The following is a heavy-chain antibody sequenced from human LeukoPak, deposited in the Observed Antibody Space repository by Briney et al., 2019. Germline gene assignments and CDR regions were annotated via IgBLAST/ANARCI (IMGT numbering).Heavy chain of an antibody. CDR2: ISSTGGTI. D-gene: IGHD2-2*01. V-gene: IGHV3-48*01. CDR1: GFTLSSNG. CDR3: ARGTDIVVVPAASSGDY. J-gene: IGHJ4*02. Sequence: GGSLRLSCAASGFTLSSNGMNWVRQAPGKGLEWVSYISSTGGTIYYADSVKGRFTISRDNSKNTLYLQMNSLRAEDTAVYYCARGTDIVVVPAASSGDYWGQGTLVTVSS.